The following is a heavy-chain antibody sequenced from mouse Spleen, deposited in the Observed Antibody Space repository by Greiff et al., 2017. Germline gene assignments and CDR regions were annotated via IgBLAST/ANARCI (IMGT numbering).Heavy chain of an antibody. D-gene: IGHD4-1*01. J-gene: IGHJ2*01. CDR3: ARERNCVDY. CDR2: ISYDGSN. V-gene: IGHV3-6*01. Sequence: EVQVVESGPGLVKPSQSLSLTCSVTGYSITSGYYWNWIRQFPGNKLEWMGYISYDGSNNYNPSLKNRISITRDTSKNQFFLKLNSVTTEDTATYYCARERNCVDYWGQGTTLTVSS. CDR1: GYSITSGYY.